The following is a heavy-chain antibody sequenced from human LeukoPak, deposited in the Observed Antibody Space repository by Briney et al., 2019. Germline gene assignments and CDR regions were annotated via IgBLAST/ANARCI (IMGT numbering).Heavy chain of an antibody. Sequence: GGSLRLSCTTSGFTFDDFGLSWVRQAPGKGLEWVSSINWNGSITPCADSVRGRFTISRDNDKNSLYLQMNSLKVEDTALYYCTRDETGIDYWGPGTLVTVSS. J-gene: IGHJ4*02. V-gene: IGHV3-20*04. CDR2: INWNGSIT. CDR3: TRDETGIDY. D-gene: IGHD1-1*01. CDR1: GFTFDDFG.